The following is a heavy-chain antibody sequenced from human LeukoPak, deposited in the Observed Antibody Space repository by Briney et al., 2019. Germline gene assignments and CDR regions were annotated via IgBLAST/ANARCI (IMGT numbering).Heavy chain of an antibody. Sequence: SGPTLVNPTQTLTLTCVLSGFSLRTSGVCVSWIRQPPGKALEWLALIDWDGDKFYTTPLKTRLTISRDTSKDQVVLTMTNMDPVDTATYYCARIRPSYYDGSGYDAFDFWGQGTVVTVSS. CDR1: GFSLRTSGVC. D-gene: IGHD3-22*01. V-gene: IGHV2-70*01. CDR2: IDWDGDK. CDR3: ARIRPSYYDGSGYDAFDF. J-gene: IGHJ3*01.